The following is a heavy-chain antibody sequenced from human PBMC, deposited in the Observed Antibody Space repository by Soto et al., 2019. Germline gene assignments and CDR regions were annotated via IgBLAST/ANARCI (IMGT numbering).Heavy chain of an antibody. J-gene: IGHJ4*02. CDR1: GFTFSSYG. CDR2: IWYDGSNK. CDR3: AREDGLPEAGYFDY. Sequence: QVQLVESGGGVVQPGRSLRLSCAASGFTFSSYGMHWVRQAPGKGLEWVAVIWYDGSNKYYADSVKGRFTISRDNSKNTLYLQMNSLRAEDTAVYYCAREDGLPEAGYFDYWGQGTLVTVSS. D-gene: IGHD4-17*01. V-gene: IGHV3-33*01.